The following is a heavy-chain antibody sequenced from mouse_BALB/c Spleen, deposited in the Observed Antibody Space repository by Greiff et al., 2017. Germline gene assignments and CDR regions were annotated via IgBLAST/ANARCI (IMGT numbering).Heavy chain of an antibody. CDR1: GFTFSSYT. D-gene: IGHD2-10*02. CDR2: ISSGGSYT. Sequence: EVHLVESGGGLVKPGGSLKLSCAASGFTFSSYTMSWVRQTPEKRLEWVATISSGGSYTYYPDSVKGRFTISRDNAKNTLYLQMSSLKSEDTAMYYCTREKYGHYIYYAMDYWGQGTSVTVSS. CDR3: TREKYGHYIYYAMDY. V-gene: IGHV5-6-4*01. J-gene: IGHJ4*01.